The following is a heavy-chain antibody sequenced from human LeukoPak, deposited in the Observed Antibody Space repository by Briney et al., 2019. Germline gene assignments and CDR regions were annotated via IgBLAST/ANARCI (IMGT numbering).Heavy chain of an antibody. D-gene: IGHD6-13*01. CDR2: IYHSGST. CDR3: ARLGMEDSSSSHFDY. Sequence: SETLSLTCTVSGYSISSGYYWGWIRQPPGKGLEWIGSIYHSGSTYYNPSLKSRVTISVDTSKNQFSLKLSSVTAADTAVYYCARLGMEDSSSSHFDYWGQGTLVTVSS. J-gene: IGHJ4*02. V-gene: IGHV4-38-2*02. CDR1: GYSISSGYY.